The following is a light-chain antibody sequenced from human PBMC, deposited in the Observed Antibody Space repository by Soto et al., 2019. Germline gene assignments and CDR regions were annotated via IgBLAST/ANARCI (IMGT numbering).Light chain of an antibody. V-gene: IGKV3D-7*01. CDR2: GAS. Sequence: VFTQSPATLSLFPGERATLSCRASQSVSSSYLAWYQQKPGQAPRLLIHGASTRAPGFPARFSGSGSGTDFTLTISSLQSEDFAVYYCQQYDNWPWTFGQGTKVDIK. J-gene: IGKJ1*01. CDR3: QQYDNWPWT. CDR1: QSVSSSY.